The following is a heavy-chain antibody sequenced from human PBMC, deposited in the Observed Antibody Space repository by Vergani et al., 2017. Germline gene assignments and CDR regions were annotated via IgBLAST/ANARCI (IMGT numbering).Heavy chain of an antibody. J-gene: IGHJ4*02. CDR2: IDWDDAK. CDR1: RFSLSTSGMC. V-gene: IGHV2-70*15. D-gene: IGHD1-1*01. CDR3: ARTSTGTTLLDY. Sequence: QVTLRESGPALVKPTQTLTLTCTFSRFSLSTSGMCVSWIRQPPGKALEWLARIDWDDAKYYSTSRKTRITISKDTSKNQVVLTMTNMDPVDTSTYYCARTSTGTTLLDYWGQGTLVTVSS.